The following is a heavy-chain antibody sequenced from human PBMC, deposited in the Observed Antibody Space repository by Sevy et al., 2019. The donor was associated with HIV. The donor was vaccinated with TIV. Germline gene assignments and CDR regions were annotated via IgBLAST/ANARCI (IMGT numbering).Heavy chain of an antibody. D-gene: IGHD3-22*01. Sequence: GGSLRLSCAASGLSVSDNYMNWVRQAPGKGLELVSVIYSDGRTYYADSVKGRFTISRDNSKNTLYLHMNNLRPEDTAVYYYARDRYYDASGYYYYYSGMDVWGQGTKDTVYS. V-gene: IGHV3-66*01. J-gene: IGHJ6*02. CDR1: GLSVSDNY. CDR2: IYSDGRT. CDR3: ARDRYYDASGYYYYYSGMDV.